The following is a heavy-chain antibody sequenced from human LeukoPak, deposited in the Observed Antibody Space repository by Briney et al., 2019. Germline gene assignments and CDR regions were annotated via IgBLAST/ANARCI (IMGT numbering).Heavy chain of an antibody. CDR1: GFTFSSYS. CDR2: ISSSSSYI. V-gene: IGHV3-21*01. Sequence: GGSLRLSCAASGFTFSSYSMNWVRQAPGKGLEWVSSISSSSSYIYYADSVKGRFTISRDNAKNSLYLQMSSLRAEDTAVYYCASILWLYYYGRGGAFDIWGQGTMVTVSS. CDR3: ASILWLYYYGRGGAFDI. D-gene: IGHD3-10*02. J-gene: IGHJ3*02.